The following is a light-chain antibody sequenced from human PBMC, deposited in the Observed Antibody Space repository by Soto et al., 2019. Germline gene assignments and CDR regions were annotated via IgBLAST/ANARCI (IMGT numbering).Light chain of an antibody. V-gene: IGKV1-39*01. J-gene: IGKJ5*01. CDR3: QQSYSPPPVT. CDR2: AAS. Sequence: PSSLSASVGDRVTITCRASQSINRFLNWYQQKPGKAPKLLIYAASSLQSGVPSRFSGSGSGTDFTLTISSLQPEDFATYYCQQSYSPPPVTFGQGTRLEIK. CDR1: QSINRF.